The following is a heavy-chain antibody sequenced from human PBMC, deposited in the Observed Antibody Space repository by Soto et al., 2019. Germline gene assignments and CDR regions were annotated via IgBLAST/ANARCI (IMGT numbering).Heavy chain of an antibody. J-gene: IGHJ3*02. CDR3: ARDDGLSSTNVKAFDI. D-gene: IGHD2-2*01. CDR2: IGTTSTYT. Sequence: GGSLRLSCAASGFTFSRYYMNWVRQAPGKGLEWVSSIGTTSTYTHYADSLKGRFTISRDNAKKLLYLQMDSLRAEDTAVYYCARDDGLSSTNVKAFDIWGQGTKVTV. CDR1: GFTFSRYY. V-gene: IGHV3-21*01.